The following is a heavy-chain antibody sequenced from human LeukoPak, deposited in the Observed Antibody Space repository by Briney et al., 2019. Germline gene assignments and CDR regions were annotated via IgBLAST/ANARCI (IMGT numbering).Heavy chain of an antibody. CDR1: GGSISSGGYS. CDR3: ARHVPSGWDYFGN. CDR2: IYHSGST. J-gene: IGHJ4*02. Sequence: SETLSLTCAVSGGSISSGGYSWSWIRQPPGKGLEWIGYIYHSGSTYYNPSLKSRVTISVDRSKNQFSLKLSSVTAADTAVYYCARHVPSGWDYFGNWGQGTLVLVSS. D-gene: IGHD6-19*01. V-gene: IGHV4-30-2*01.